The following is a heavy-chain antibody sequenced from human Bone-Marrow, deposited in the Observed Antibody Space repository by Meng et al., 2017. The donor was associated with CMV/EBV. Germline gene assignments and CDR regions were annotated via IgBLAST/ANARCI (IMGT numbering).Heavy chain of an antibody. CDR3: AKVREYCSSTSCYGWSVNYFDY. CDR1: GFTFSSYA. CDR2: IYSGGSST. J-gene: IGHJ4*02. Sequence: GGSLRLSCAASGFTFSSYAMSWVRQAPGKGLEWVSVIYSGGSSTYYADSVKGRFTISRDNSKNTLYLQMNSLRAEDTAVYYCAKVREYCSSTSCYGWSVNYFDYWGQGTLVTVSS. D-gene: IGHD2-2*01. V-gene: IGHV3-23*03.